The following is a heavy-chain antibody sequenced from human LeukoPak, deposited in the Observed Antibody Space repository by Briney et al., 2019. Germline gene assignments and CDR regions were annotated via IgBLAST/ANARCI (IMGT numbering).Heavy chain of an antibody. CDR3: ARGLYYDFWSALVQHYYMDV. J-gene: IGHJ6*03. V-gene: IGHV1-8*03. Sequence: ASVKVSCKASGYTFTSYDINWVRQATGQGLEWMGWMNPNSGNTGYAQKFQGRVTITRNTSISTAYMELSSLRSEDTAVYYCARGLYYDFWSALVQHYYMDVWGKGTTVTVSS. D-gene: IGHD3-3*01. CDR1: GYTFTSYD. CDR2: MNPNSGNT.